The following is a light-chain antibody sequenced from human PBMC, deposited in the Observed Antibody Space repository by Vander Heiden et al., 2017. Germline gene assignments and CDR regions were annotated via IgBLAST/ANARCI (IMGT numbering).Light chain of an antibody. J-gene: IGKJ2*01. CDR1: QSVSSSY. CDR2: GAS. Sequence: EIVLTQSPGTLSLSPGERATLSCRASQSVSSSYLAWYQQKPGQAPRLLIYGASSRATGIPDRFSGSGSGTDFTLTISRREPEDFAVYYCQQYCSSPPKYTFGQGTKLEIK. V-gene: IGKV3-20*01. CDR3: QQYCSSPPKYT.